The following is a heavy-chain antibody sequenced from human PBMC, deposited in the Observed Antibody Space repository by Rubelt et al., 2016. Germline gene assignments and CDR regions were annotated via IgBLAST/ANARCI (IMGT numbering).Heavy chain of an antibody. CDR3: ASGSSHAFDI. V-gene: IGHV4-39*01. CDR1: GGSISSSSYY. D-gene: IGHD1-26*01. Sequence: QLQLQESGPGLVKPSETLSLTCTVSGGSISSSSYYWGWIRQPPGKGLEWIGSIYYSGSTYYNPSLKRRVTISVDTSKSQFSLKLRSVTAADTAVYYCASGSSHAFDIWGQGTMVTVSS. CDR2: IYYSGST. J-gene: IGHJ3*02.